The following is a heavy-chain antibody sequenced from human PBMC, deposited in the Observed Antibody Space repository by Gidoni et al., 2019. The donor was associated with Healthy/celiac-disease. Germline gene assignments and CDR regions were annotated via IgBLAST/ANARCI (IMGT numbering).Heavy chain of an antibody. D-gene: IGHD3-10*01. CDR1: GNTFTSYG. J-gene: IGHJ4*02. V-gene: IGHV1-18*01. CDR2: ISAYNGNT. Sequence: QVQLVQSGAEVKKPGASVKVSGKASGNTFTSYGISWVRQAPGQGLGWRGWISAYNGNTNYAQKLQCRVTMTTATSTSTAYMELRSLRSDDTAVYYCASDYYGSGSPNLDYWGQGTLVTVSS. CDR3: ASDYYGSGSPNLDY.